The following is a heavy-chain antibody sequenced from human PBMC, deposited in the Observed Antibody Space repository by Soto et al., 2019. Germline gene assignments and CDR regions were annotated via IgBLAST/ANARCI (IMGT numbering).Heavy chain of an antibody. CDR2: INHSGST. Sequence: SETLSLTCAVYGGSFSGYYWSWIRQPPGKGLEWIGEINHSGSTNYNPSLKSRVTISVDTSKNQFSLKLSSVTAADTAVYYCASGGSNDYGDYVGAFDIWGQGTMVTVSS. J-gene: IGHJ3*02. D-gene: IGHD4-17*01. V-gene: IGHV4-34*01. CDR3: ASGGSNDYGDYVGAFDI. CDR1: GGSFSGYY.